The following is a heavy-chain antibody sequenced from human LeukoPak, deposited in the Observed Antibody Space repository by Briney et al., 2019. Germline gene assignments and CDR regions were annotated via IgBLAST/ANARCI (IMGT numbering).Heavy chain of an antibody. V-gene: IGHV4-39*01. CDR1: GGXISSSSYY. CDR2: IYYSGST. J-gene: IGHJ4*02. D-gene: IGHD2-2*01. CDR3: ARQWSSAAPFDY. Sequence: SETLSLTCTVSGGXISSSSYYWGWIRQPPGRGLEWIGSIYYSGSTYYNPSLKSRVTISVDTSKNQFSLKLSSVTAADTAVYYCARQWSSAAPFDYWGQGTLVTVSS.